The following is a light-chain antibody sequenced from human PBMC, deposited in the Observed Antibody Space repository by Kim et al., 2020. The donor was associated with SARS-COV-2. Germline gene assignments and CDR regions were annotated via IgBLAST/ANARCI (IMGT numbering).Light chain of an antibody. CDR2: DVT. V-gene: IGLV2-11*01. Sequence: QSALTQPRSVSGSPGQSVTISRTGTSSDVGRYNYVSWYQQHPGKAPKLMIYDVTKRPSGVPDRFSGSKSGNTASLTISGLQAEDEADYYCSSAADSYAWVFRGVTKLAVL. CDR1: SSDVGRYNY. J-gene: IGLJ3*02. CDR3: SSAADSYAWV.